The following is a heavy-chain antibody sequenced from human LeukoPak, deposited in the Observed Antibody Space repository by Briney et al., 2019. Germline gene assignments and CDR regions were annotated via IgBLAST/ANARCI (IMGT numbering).Heavy chain of an antibody. D-gene: IGHD2-2*01. J-gene: IGHJ4*02. CDR2: VSHSGCT. V-gene: IGHV4-38-2*01. Sequence: SETLSLTCAVSGYFISSGYYWGWIRQPPGKGLEWIGGVSHSGCTFYTPSLKSRVTISVDPSRNQFSLKLSSLTAADTAVYYCASTALGYCTTSSCPDYWGPGTLVTVSS. CDR3: ASTALGYCTTSSCPDY. CDR1: GYFISSGYY.